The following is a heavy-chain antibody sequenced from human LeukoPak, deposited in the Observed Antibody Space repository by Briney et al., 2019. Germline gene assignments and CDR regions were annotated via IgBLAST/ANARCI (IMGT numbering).Heavy chain of an antibody. Sequence: SVKVSCKASGGTFSSYAISWVRQAPGQGLEWMGGIIPIFGTANYAQKFQGRVTITADESTSTAYMELSSLRSEDTAVYYCARREKANTQYGSFDYWGQGTLVSVSS. D-gene: IGHD5-24*01. CDR2: IIPIFGTA. J-gene: IGHJ4*02. CDR3: ARREKANTQYGSFDY. CDR1: GGTFSSYA. V-gene: IGHV1-69*13.